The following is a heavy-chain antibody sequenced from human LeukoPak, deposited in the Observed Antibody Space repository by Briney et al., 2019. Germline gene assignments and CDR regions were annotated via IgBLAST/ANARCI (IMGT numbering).Heavy chain of an antibody. V-gene: IGHV3-53*01. CDR3: AGDRGFGGSYGLFDI. CDR2: FYSGGKT. J-gene: IGHJ3*02. Sequence: GGSLRLSCAASGFTVSSNYMSWVRQAPGKGLEWVSVFYSGGKTYYTDSVKGRFTISRDNSKNTLYLQMNSLRAEDTAVYYCAGDRGFGGSYGLFDIWGQGTMVTVSS. D-gene: IGHD1-26*01. CDR1: GFTVSSNY.